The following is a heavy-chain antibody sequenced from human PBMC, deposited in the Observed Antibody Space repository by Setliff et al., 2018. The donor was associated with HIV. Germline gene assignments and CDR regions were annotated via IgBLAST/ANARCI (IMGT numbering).Heavy chain of an antibody. D-gene: IGHD4-17*01. J-gene: IGHJ4*02. V-gene: IGHV3-23*01. CDR1: GFSFSTYA. CDR2: VGAVGSPK. CDR3: ARGQTSVTLQFDH. Sequence: GGSLRLSCAASGFSFSTYAMGWVRQAPGKGLEWVSTVGAVGSPKFYAESVKGRFTISKDNSKNTLYLQMTSLRDEDTAVYYCARGQTSVTLQFDHWGQGILVTVSS.